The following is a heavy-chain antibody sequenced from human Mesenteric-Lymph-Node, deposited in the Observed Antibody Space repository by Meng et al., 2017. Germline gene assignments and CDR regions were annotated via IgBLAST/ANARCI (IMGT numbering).Heavy chain of an antibody. Sequence: VQLQESGPGLVKPSGTLSPTCIFSGDSIRSEIWWSWVRQPPGKGLEWIGEVYHRGDTNYNPSLKSRVDISVDKSKNQFYLSLFSVTAADTAVYYCGRDQGRELINHWGQGTLVTVSS. CDR1: GDSIRSEIW. J-gene: IGHJ4*02. CDR3: GRDQGRELINH. D-gene: IGHD1-7*01. V-gene: IGHV4-4*02. CDR2: VYHRGDT.